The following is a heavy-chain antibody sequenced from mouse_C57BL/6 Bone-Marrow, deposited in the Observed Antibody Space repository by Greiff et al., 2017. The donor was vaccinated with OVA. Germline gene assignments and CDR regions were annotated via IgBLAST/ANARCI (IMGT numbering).Heavy chain of an antibody. Sequence: EVKLVESGGDLVKPGGSLKLSCAASGFTFSSYGMSWVRQTPDKRLEWVATISSGGSYTYYPDSVKGRFTISRDNATNTLYLQMSSLKSEDTAMYYCARLITTVVADYAMDYWGQGTSVTVSS. J-gene: IGHJ4*01. CDR1: GFTFSSYG. CDR2: ISSGGSYT. D-gene: IGHD1-1*01. V-gene: IGHV5-6*01. CDR3: ARLITTVVADYAMDY.